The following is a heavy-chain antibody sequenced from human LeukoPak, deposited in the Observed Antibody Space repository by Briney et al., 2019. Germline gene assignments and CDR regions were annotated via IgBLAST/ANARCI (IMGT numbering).Heavy chain of an antibody. CDR1: GGSISSSNYY. Sequence: SETLSLTCTVSGGSISSSNYYWGWIRQPPGKGLEWIGYIFNSGSTYYNPSLKSRVAILVDTSKNQFSLKLSSVTAADTAVYYCARQPYSSSWPYYYYYMDVWGKGTTVTISS. CDR3: ARQPYSSSWPYYYYYMDV. V-gene: IGHV4-39*01. CDR2: IFNSGST. J-gene: IGHJ6*03. D-gene: IGHD6-13*01.